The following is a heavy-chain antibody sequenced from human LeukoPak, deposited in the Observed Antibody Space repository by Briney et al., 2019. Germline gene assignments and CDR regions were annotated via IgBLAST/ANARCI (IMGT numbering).Heavy chain of an antibody. D-gene: IGHD2-2*01. CDR1: GGSISSYY. J-gene: IGHJ5*02. CDR2: IYYSGST. V-gene: IGHV4-59*01. CDR3: ARALRPLYYQLPQGWFDP. Sequence: SETLSLTCTVSGGSISSYYWSWIRQPPGKGLEWIGYIYYSGSTNYNPSLKSRVTISVDTSKNQFSLKLSSVTAADTAVYYCARALRPLYYQLPQGWFDPWGQGTLVTVSS.